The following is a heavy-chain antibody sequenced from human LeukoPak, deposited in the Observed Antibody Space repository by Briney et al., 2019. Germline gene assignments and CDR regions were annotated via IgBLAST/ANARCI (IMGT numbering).Heavy chain of an antibody. CDR3: ARSKGYCSSTSCFRFDY. V-gene: IGHV4-34*01. J-gene: IGHJ4*02. D-gene: IGHD2-2*01. Sequence: KASETLSLTCAVYGGSFSGYYWSWIRQPPGKGLEGIGEINHSGSTNYNPSLKSRVTISVDTSKNQFSLKLSSVTAADTAVYYCARSKGYCSSTSCFRFDYWGQGTLVTVSS. CDR2: INHSGST. CDR1: GGSFSGYY.